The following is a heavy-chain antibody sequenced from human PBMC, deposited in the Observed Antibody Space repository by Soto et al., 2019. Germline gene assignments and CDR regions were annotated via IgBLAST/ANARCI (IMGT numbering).Heavy chain of an antibody. CDR3: AKSTVVPAPIDY. V-gene: IGHV3-23*01. D-gene: IGHD2-2*01. CDR2: ISGGANIT. CDR1: GLTFSSYA. Sequence: EVQLLESGGGLVQPGGSLRLSCAASASGLTFSSYAMIWVRQAPGKGLEWLSTISGGANITYYADSVKGRFTISRDISKNTLFLQMLGLRAEDTAVYFCAKSTVVPAPIDYWGQGTLVTVSS. J-gene: IGHJ4*02.